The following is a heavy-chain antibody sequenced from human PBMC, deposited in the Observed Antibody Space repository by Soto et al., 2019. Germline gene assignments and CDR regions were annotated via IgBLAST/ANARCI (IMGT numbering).Heavy chain of an antibody. V-gene: IGHV3-66*01. CDR3: ARRAPTVPTLSAFDI. CDR1: GFTVSSNY. CDR2: IYISGTT. J-gene: IGHJ3*02. D-gene: IGHD4-17*01. Sequence: EVQVVESGGGLVQPGGSLRLSCAASGFTVSSNYMTWVRQTPGKGLEWVSIIYISGTTYYADSVKGRFTISRDNSKNTLYRQMNTLSAENTAVYYCARRAPTVPTLSAFDIWGQGTMVTVS.